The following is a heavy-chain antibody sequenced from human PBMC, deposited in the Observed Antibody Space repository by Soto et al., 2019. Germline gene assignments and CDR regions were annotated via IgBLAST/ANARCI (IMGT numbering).Heavy chain of an antibody. J-gene: IGHJ6*02. Sequence: QVQLQESGPGLVKPSETLSLTCTVSGGSINNYYCSWFRQPPGKGLEWIGYIKYNGDSAYNFSLKSPFTMSMDTSTTQFSLRVESVTATDTAVYYCARHGFGSLHGLVDVWGQGTTVIVSS. D-gene: IGHD3-10*01. CDR1: GGSINNYY. CDR2: IKYNGDS. CDR3: ARHGFGSLHGLVDV. V-gene: IGHV4-59*08.